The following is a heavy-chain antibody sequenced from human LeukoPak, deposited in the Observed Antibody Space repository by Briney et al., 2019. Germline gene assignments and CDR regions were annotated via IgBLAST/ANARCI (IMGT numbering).Heavy chain of an antibody. Sequence: GGALTLSCAGCGCTFGDYGMSWIRQGAGKVLEWVSFSSASGTTIDYGDSVKGRFTISRDNATRSLYLQLNRLRAEDTAVYYCAREGYSSFDYWGQGTLVTVSS. CDR1: GCTFGDYG. CDR3: AREGYSSFDY. D-gene: IGHD6-13*01. J-gene: IGHJ4*02. V-gene: IGHV3-11*04. CDR2: SSASGTTI.